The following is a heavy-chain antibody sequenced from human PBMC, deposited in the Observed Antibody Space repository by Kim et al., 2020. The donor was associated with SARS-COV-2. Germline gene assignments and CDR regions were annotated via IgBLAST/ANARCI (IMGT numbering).Heavy chain of an antibody. D-gene: IGHD5-18*01. J-gene: IGHJ4*02. Sequence: NPSLKSRVTISVDTSKNQFSLKLSSVTAADTAVYYCARVTPGYSYGLDYWGQGTLVTVSS. V-gene: IGHV4-59*01. CDR3: ARVTPGYSYGLDY.